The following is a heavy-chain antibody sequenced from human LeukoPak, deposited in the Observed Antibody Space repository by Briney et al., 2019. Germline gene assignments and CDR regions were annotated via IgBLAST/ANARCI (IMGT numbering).Heavy chain of an antibody. J-gene: IGHJ4*02. Sequence: ASVKVSCKASGYTFTGYYMHWVRQAPGQGLEWMGIINPSGGSTSYAQKFQGRVTMTRDMSTSTVYMELSSLRSEDTAVYYCARASSGQLATLDYWGQGTLVTVSS. V-gene: IGHV1-46*01. CDR2: INPSGGST. D-gene: IGHD6-13*01. CDR1: GYTFTGYY. CDR3: ARASSGQLATLDY.